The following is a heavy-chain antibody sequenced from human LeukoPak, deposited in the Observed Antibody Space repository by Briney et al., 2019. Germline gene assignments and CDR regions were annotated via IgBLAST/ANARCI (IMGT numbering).Heavy chain of an antibody. D-gene: IGHD5/OR15-5a*01. CDR3: AKLAQESTRTLSYYYYMDV. J-gene: IGHJ6*03. V-gene: IGHV3-23*01. CDR2: ISGSGGST. Sequence: GGSLRLSCAASGFTFSSYAMSWVRQAPGKGLEWVSAISGSGGSTYYADSVKGRFTISRDNSKNTLYLQMNSLRAEDTAVYYCAKLAQESTRTLSYYYYMDVWGKGTTVTVSS. CDR1: GFTFSSYA.